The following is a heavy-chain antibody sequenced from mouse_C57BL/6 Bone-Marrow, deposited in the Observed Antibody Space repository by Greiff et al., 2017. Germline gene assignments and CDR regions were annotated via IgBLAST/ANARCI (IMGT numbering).Heavy chain of an antibody. J-gene: IGHJ4*01. D-gene: IGHD3-3*01. CDR2: IYPGGGYT. Sequence: LQESGAELVRPGTSVKMSCKASGYTFTNYWIGWAKQRPGHGLEWIGDIYPGGGYTTSNEKFKGKATLTADKSSSTAYMQFSSLTSEDSAIYYCAREGPMDYWGQGTSVTVSS. CDR3: AREGPMDY. CDR1: GYTFTNYW. V-gene: IGHV1-63*01.